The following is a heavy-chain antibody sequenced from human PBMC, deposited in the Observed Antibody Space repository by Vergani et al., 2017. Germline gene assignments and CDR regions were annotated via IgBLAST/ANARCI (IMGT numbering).Heavy chain of an antibody. CDR3: ARDRGGHSKDFQH. D-gene: IGHD4-23*01. V-gene: IGHV3-48*01. J-gene: IGHJ1*01. CDR2: ISSSSSTI. CDR1: GFTFSSYS. Sequence: EVHLVESGVGSVQPGGSLRLSCAASGFTFSSYSMNWVRQAPGKGLEWVSYISSSSSTIYYVDSVKGRFTISRDNAKNSLFLQMNSLRAEDTAVYYCARDRGGHSKDFQHWGQGTLVTVSS.